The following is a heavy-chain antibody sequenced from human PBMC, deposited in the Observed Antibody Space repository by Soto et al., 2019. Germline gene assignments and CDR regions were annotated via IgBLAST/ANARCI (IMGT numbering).Heavy chain of an antibody. J-gene: IGHJ4*02. D-gene: IGHD3-9*01. CDR3: ARGPYYDILTGYEFDY. V-gene: IGHV3-33*01. CDR2: IWYDGSNK. Sequence: GGSLRLACGASGFTFSSYGIHWMRHAPGKGLEWVAVIWYDGSNKYDADAVKGRFTISRDNSKNTLYLQMNSLRAEDTAVDYCARGPYYDILTGYEFDYWGQGTLVTVSS. CDR1: GFTFSSYG.